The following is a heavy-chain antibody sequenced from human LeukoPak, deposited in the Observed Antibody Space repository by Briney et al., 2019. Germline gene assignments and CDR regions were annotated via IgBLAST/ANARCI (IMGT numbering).Heavy chain of an antibody. Sequence: GGSLRLSCAASGFTFSSYAMSWVRQAPGKGLEWVSGISGSGGTTYYAESVKGRFTISRDNSKNTLYLQMNSLRAEDTAIYYCARDRYCSGGSCKNPVPLIWGQGTMVTVSS. V-gene: IGHV3-23*01. CDR2: ISGSGGTT. D-gene: IGHD2-15*01. CDR1: GFTFSSYA. CDR3: ARDRYCSGGSCKNPVPLI. J-gene: IGHJ3*02.